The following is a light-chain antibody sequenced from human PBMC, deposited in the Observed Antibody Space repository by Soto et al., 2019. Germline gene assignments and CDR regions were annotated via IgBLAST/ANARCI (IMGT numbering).Light chain of an antibody. V-gene: IGLV2-14*01. CDR2: EVS. J-gene: IGLJ2*01. CDR1: SRDVGGYNY. Sequence: LTQPASVSGSPGQSITISCSGTSRDVGGYNYVSWHQQHPGKAPKVIITEVSNRPSGVSNRFSGSKSGNTASLTISGLQAEDEADYYCSSYVNYNTFVIFGGGTKVTVL. CDR3: SSYVNYNTFVI.